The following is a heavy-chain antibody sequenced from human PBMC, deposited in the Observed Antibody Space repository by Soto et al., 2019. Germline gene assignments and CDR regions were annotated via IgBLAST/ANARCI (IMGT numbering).Heavy chain of an antibody. D-gene: IGHD5-18*01. CDR2: ISPDGGNI. Sequence: ASVKVPCKAIGYSFTSHYIHWVRQAPGQGLEWMGRISPDGGNINYAQKFKGRVTMTTDTSTSTAYMELSSLTSEDTAVYYCARDPGYSYGNTWGQGTLVTVSS. J-gene: IGHJ5*02. CDR3: ARDPGYSYGNT. CDR1: GYSFTSHY. V-gene: IGHV1-46*01.